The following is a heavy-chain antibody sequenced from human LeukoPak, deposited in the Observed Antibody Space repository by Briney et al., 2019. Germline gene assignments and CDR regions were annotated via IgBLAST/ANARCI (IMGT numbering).Heavy chain of an antibody. CDR3: AARQRITIGY. J-gene: IGHJ4*02. CDR1: GGSISSSNYF. CDR2: IYYSGST. V-gene: IGHV4-39*01. D-gene: IGHD3-3*02. Sequence: PSETLSLTCTVSGGSISSSNYFWGWIRQPPGKGLEWIGTIYYSGSTYYNPSLKSRVTISVDTSKNQFSLKLSSVTAADTAVYYCAARQRITIGYWGQGTLVTVSS.